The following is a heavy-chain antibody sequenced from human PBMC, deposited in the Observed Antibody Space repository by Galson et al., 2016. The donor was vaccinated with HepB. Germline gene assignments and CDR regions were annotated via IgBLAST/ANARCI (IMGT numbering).Heavy chain of an antibody. CDR3: VREDDGDAFDI. V-gene: IGHV3-30*04. J-gene: IGHJ3*02. CDR1: GFTFSRYA. Sequence: SLRLSCAASGFTFSRYAMHWVRQAPGKGLEWVAVITFDGSHKYYADSVKGRFTISRDNSKNTLYLQMNSLRPEDTAVYYCVREDDGDAFDIWGQGTMVTISS. D-gene: IGHD3-16*01. CDR2: ITFDGSHK.